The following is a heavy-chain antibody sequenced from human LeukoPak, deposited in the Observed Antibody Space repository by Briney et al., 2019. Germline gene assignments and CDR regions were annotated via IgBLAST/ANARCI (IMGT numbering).Heavy chain of an antibody. J-gene: IGHJ5*02. Sequence: PSETLSLTCTVSGDSLSSSYWSWIRHPPGKGLEWMGYFFHTADTNSNPSPKSRTTVSLNTYKRQVSPRQTSVPAADTAVYYCARRPFATPFDRWGRGILVTVSS. CDR2: FFHTADT. V-gene: IGHV4-59*08. D-gene: IGHD2-15*01. CDR3: ARRPFATPFDR. CDR1: GDSLSSSY.